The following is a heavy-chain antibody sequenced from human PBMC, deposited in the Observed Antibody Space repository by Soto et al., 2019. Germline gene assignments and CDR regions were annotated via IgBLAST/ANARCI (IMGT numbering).Heavy chain of an antibody. D-gene: IGHD2-2*01. Sequence: QVQLQQWGAGLLKPSETLSLTCAVYGGSFSGYYWSWIRQPPGKGLEWIGEINHSGSTNYNPSLKSRVTISVDTSKNQFSLKLSPVTAADTAVYYCARGQRYCSSTSCYFRVYYFDYWGQGTLVTVSS. V-gene: IGHV4-34*01. J-gene: IGHJ4*02. CDR1: GGSFSGYY. CDR3: ARGQRYCSSTSCYFRVYYFDY. CDR2: INHSGST.